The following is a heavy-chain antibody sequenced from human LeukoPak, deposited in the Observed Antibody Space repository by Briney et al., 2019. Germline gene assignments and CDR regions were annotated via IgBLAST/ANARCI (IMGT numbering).Heavy chain of an antibody. CDR1: GGSISSGSYS. D-gene: IGHD3-10*01. CDR2: IYYSGSI. CDR3: ARRYYGSGSYFWHY. V-gene: IGHV4-30-4*07. Sequence: SETLSLTCAVSGGSISSGSYSWSWIRQPPGKGLEWIGYIYYSGSIYYNPSLKSRATISVDTSKNQFSLKLTSVTAADTAVYYCARRYYGSGSYFWHYWGQGTLVTVSS. J-gene: IGHJ4*02.